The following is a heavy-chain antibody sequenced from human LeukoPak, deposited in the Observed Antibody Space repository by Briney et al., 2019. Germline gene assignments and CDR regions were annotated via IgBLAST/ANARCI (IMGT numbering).Heavy chain of an antibody. CDR2: IKQDGSEK. Sequence: GGSLRLSCAASGFTFSSYWMSWVRQAPGKGLEWVANIKQDGSEKYYVDSVKGRFTISRDNAKNSLYLQMNSLRAEDTAVYYCARDPISMVRGIIIDWGQGTLVTVSS. CDR1: GFTFSSYW. CDR3: ARDPISMVRGIIID. J-gene: IGHJ4*02. V-gene: IGHV3-7*01. D-gene: IGHD3-10*01.